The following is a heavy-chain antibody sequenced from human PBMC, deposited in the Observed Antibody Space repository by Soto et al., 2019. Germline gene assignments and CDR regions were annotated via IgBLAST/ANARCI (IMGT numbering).Heavy chain of an antibody. Sequence: GGSLRLSCAASGFTLSSYAMHWVRQAPGKGLEWVAVISYDGSNKYYADSVKGRFTISRDNSKNTLYLQMNSLRAEDTAVYYCVDSMVHDSSGFSAFDIWGQGTMVTVSS. J-gene: IGHJ3*02. CDR1: GFTLSSYA. CDR3: VDSMVHDSSGFSAFDI. D-gene: IGHD3-22*01. CDR2: ISYDGSNK. V-gene: IGHV3-30-3*01.